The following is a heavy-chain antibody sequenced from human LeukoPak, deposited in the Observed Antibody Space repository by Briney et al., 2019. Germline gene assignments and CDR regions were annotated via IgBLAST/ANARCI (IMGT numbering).Heavy chain of an antibody. V-gene: IGHV1-2*06. CDR1: GYTYTGYY. Sequence: ASVNVSCKACGYTYTGYYMHWVRQAPGQGLEWMGRINPNSGGTNYAQKFQGRVTMTRDASISTAYMELSRLRSDGTAVYYCARDFRNCGGDCYSSWYFDLWGRGTLVTVSP. J-gene: IGHJ2*01. CDR2: INPNSGGT. D-gene: IGHD2-21*02. CDR3: ARDFRNCGGDCYSSWYFDL.